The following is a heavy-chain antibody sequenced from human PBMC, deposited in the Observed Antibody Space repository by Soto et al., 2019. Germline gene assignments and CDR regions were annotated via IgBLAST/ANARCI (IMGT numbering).Heavy chain of an antibody. CDR3: ARSGEGSYGPELDY. D-gene: IGHD5-18*01. Sequence: QVTLKESGPVLVNPTETLTLTCTVSGFSLSNARMGVSWIRQPPGKALEWLAHIFSNDEKSYSTSLKSRLTISKDTSKSQVVLTMTNMDPVDTATYYCARSGEGSYGPELDYWGQGTLVTVSS. J-gene: IGHJ4*02. V-gene: IGHV2-26*01. CDR2: IFSNDEK. CDR1: GFSLSNARMG.